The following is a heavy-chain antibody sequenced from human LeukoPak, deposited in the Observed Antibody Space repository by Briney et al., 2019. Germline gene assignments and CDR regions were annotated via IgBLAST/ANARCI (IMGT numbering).Heavy chain of an antibody. CDR2: IYYSGNT. V-gene: IGHV4-59*01. CDR3: ARGRMDIVVVPAAIRFDY. CDR1: GGAISSYY. D-gene: IGHD2-2*02. Sequence: SETLSLTCTVSGGAISSYYWSWIRQPPGKGLEYIAYIYYSGNTNYNPSLKSRVTISVDTSKNQFSLKLSSVTAADTAVYYCARGRMDIVVVPAAIRFDYWGQGTLVTVSS. J-gene: IGHJ4*02.